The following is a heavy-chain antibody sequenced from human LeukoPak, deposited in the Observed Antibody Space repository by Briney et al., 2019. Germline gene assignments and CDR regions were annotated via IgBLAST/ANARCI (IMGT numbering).Heavy chain of an antibody. V-gene: IGHV3-23*01. CDR3: ARVPWDELDYYYMDV. CDR1: GFTFSSYA. Sequence: PGGSLRLSCAASGFTFSSYAMSWVRQAPGKGLEWVSAISGSGGSTYYADSVKGRFTISRDNSKNTLYLQMNSLRAEDTAVYYCARVPWDELDYYYMDVWGKGTTVTVSS. D-gene: IGHD6-13*01. CDR2: ISGSGGST. J-gene: IGHJ6*03.